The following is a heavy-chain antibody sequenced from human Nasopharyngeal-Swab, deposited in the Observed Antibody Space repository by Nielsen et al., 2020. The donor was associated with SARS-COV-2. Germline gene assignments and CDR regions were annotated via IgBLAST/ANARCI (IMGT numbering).Heavy chain of an antibody. CDR3: ARAYVQLWSGGY. D-gene: IGHD5-18*01. V-gene: IGHV3-48*04. Sequence: GESLKISCAASGFTFSSYSMNWVRQAPGKGLEWVSYISSSSSTIHYADSVEGRFTISRDNAKNSLYLQMNSLRAEDTAVYYCARAYVQLWSGGYWGQGTLVTVSS. CDR2: ISSSSSTI. J-gene: IGHJ4*02. CDR1: GFTFSSYS.